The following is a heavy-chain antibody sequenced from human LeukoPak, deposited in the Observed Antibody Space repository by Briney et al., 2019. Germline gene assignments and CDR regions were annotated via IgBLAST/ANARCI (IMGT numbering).Heavy chain of an antibody. V-gene: IGHV3-30*18. CDR1: GFTFSSYG. D-gene: IGHD2-15*01. CDR3: AKVWAVVVVAAPSYGMDV. Sequence: GGYLRLSCAAAGFTFSSYGMHWVRQAPGQGLEWGAVISYDGSNKYYADSGKGRFTISRDNSKNTLYLQMNSLRAEDTAVYYCAKVWAVVVVAAPSYGMDVWGKGTTVTVSS. CDR2: ISYDGSNK. J-gene: IGHJ6*04.